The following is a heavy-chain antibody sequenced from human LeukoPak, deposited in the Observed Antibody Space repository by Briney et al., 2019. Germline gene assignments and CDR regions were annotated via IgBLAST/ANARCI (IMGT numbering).Heavy chain of an antibody. CDR1: GGSISSGGYY. CDR3: ARELKGGQQLVYYHYYGMDV. Sequence: SQTLSLTCTVSGGSISSGGYYWSWIRQPPGKGLEWIGYIYHSGSTYYNPSLKSRVTISVDTSKNQFSLKLSSVTAADTAVYYCARELKGGQQLVYYHYYGMDVWGQGTTVTVSS. J-gene: IGHJ6*02. CDR2: IYHSGST. D-gene: IGHD6-13*01. V-gene: IGHV4-30-2*01.